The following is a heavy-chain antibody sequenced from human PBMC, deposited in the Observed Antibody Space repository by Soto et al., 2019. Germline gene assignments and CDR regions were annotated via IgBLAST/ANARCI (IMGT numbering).Heavy chain of an antibody. Sequence: ASVKVSCKASGYTFTSYYMHWVRQAPGQGLEWMGIINPSGGSTSYAQKFQGRVTLTRDTSTSTVYMELSSLRSEDTAVYYCARGPDCGGDCYSSSFYFYYCTMDVWGQGTTVTVSS. CDR3: ARGPDCGGDCYSSSFYFYYCTMDV. V-gene: IGHV1-46*01. D-gene: IGHD2-21*02. CDR2: INPSGGST. J-gene: IGHJ6*02. CDR1: GYTFTSYY.